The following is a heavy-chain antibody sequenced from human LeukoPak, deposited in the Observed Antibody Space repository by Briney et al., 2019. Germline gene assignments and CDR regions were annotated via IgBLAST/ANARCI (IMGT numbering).Heavy chain of an antibody. D-gene: IGHD6-19*01. J-gene: IGHJ3*02. CDR3: AREVTGTLAFDI. Sequence: PSETLSLTCSVSGVSINSGGYSWIWIRQPPGKGLEWIGHIYYSGSTYYNPSLQSRLIISLDSSRKQISLNLMSVTAADTAVYFCAREVTGTLAFDIWGQGTLVTVSS. CDR1: GVSINSGGYS. CDR2: IYYSGST. V-gene: IGHV4-30-4*07.